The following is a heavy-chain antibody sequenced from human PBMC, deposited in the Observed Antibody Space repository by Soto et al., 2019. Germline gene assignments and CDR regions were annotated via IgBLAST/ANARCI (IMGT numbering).Heavy chain of an antibody. Sequence: SETLSLTCAVYSGSFSGYYWSWIRQPPGKGLEWIGEINHSGSTNYNPSLKSRVTISVDTSKNQFSLKLSSVTAADTAVYYCASSGKQWLVRVLWRRQRFDYCGQRTLV. J-gene: IGHJ4*02. V-gene: IGHV4-34*01. CDR2: INHSGST. D-gene: IGHD6-19*01. CDR1: SGSFSGYY. CDR3: ASSGKQWLVRVLWRRQRFDY.